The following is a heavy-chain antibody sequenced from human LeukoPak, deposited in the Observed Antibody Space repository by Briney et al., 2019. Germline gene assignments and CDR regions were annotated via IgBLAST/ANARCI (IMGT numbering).Heavy chain of an antibody. CDR3: ARDLLWFGELFVY. CDR2: INTNTGNP. CDR1: GYTFTEYA. Sequence: ASVKVSCKASGYTFTEYAMDWVRQAPGQGLEWMGLINTNTGNPTYAQGFTGRFVFSLNTSVSTAYLQISSLKAEDTAVYYCARDLLWFGELFVYWGQGTLVTVSS. V-gene: IGHV7-4-1*02. J-gene: IGHJ4*02. D-gene: IGHD3-10*01.